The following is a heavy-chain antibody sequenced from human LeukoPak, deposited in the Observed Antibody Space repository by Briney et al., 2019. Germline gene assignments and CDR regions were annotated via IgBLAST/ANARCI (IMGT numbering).Heavy chain of an antibody. CDR1: GGSISSYY. CDR3: ATDLKYYDSSGFDY. D-gene: IGHD3-22*01. J-gene: IGHJ4*02. CDR2: IYYSGST. V-gene: IGHV4-59*01. Sequence: SETLSLTCTVSGGSISSYYWSWIRQPAGKGLEWIGYIYYSGSTNYNPSLKSRVTISVDTSKNQFSLKLSSVTAADTAVYYCATDLKYYDSSGFDYWGQGTLVTVSS.